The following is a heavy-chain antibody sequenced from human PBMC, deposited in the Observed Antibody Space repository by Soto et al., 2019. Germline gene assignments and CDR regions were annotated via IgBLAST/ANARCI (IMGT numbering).Heavy chain of an antibody. Sequence: SVKVSCKASGGTFSSYAISWVRQAPGQGLEWMGGIIPIFGTANYAQKFQGRVTITADESTSTAYMELSSLRSEDTAVYYCAREVYQLLSNYYYHGMDVWGQGTTVTVSS. J-gene: IGHJ6*02. CDR3: AREVYQLLSNYYYHGMDV. CDR1: GGTFSSYA. V-gene: IGHV1-69*13. D-gene: IGHD2-2*01. CDR2: IIPIFGTA.